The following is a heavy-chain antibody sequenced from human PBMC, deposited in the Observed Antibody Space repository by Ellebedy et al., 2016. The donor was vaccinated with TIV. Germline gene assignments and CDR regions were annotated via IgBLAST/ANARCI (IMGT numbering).Heavy chain of an antibody. Sequence: GGSLRLXXAASGFTFSSYSMNWVRQAPGKGLEWVANIKQDGSEKYYVDSVKGRFTISRDNAKNSLYLQMNSLRAEDTAVYYCARSGGDYGDYVYWGQGTLVTVSS. CDR3: ARSGGDYGDYVY. CDR1: GFTFSSYS. CDR2: IKQDGSEK. V-gene: IGHV3-7*03. D-gene: IGHD4-17*01. J-gene: IGHJ4*02.